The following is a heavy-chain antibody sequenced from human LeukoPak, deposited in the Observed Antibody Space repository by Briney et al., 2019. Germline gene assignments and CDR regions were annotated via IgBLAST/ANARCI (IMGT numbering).Heavy chain of an antibody. Sequence: SVKVSCKASGDTFSSYAISWARQAPGQGLEWMGGIIPIFGTANYAQKFQGRVTITTDESTSTAYMELSSLRSEDTAVYYCARSPDYGDYDAFDIWGQGTMVTVSS. CDR3: ARSPDYGDYDAFDI. V-gene: IGHV1-69*05. CDR1: GDTFSSYA. J-gene: IGHJ3*02. D-gene: IGHD4-17*01. CDR2: IIPIFGTA.